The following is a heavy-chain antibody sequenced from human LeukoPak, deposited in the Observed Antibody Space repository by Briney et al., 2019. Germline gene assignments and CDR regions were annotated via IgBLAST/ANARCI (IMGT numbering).Heavy chain of an antibody. CDR2: ISGDGGST. Sequence: GGSLRLSCAASGFTFDDYAMHWVRQAPGKGLEWVSLISGDGGSTYYADSVKGRFTISRDNSKNSLYLQMNSLRTEDTALYYCAKDILRDSSGYYYGGDYWGQGTLVTVSS. D-gene: IGHD3-22*01. CDR1: GFTFDDYA. J-gene: IGHJ4*02. V-gene: IGHV3-43*02. CDR3: AKDILRDSSGYYYGGDY.